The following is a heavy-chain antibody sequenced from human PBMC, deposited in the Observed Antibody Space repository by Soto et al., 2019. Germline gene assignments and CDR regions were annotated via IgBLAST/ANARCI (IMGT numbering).Heavy chain of an antibody. V-gene: IGHV4-34*01. CDR3: ARHPDYYDSSGPRPEYYFDY. J-gene: IGHJ4*02. CDR1: GGSFSGYY. CDR2: INHSGST. Sequence: QVQLQQWGAGLLKPSETLSLTCAVYGGSFSGYYWSWIRQPPGKGLEWIGEINHSGSTNYNPSLKRRVTISVDTSKNQFSLKLSSVTAADTAVYYCARHPDYYDSSGPRPEYYFDYWGQGTLVTVSS. D-gene: IGHD3-22*01.